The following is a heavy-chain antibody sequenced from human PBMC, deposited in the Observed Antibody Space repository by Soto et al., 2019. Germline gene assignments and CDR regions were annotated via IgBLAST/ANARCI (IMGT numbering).Heavy chain of an antibody. CDR2: ISYDGSNK. CDR3: ARRASDDAFDI. CDR1: GFTFSSYA. V-gene: IGHV3-30-3*01. Sequence: QVQLVESGGGVVQPGRSLRLSCAASGFTFSSYAMHWVRQAPGKGLEWVAVISYDGSNKYYADSVKGRFTISRDNSKNKLYLQMNSLRAEYTAVYYCARRASDDAFDIWGQGTMVTVSS. J-gene: IGHJ3*02.